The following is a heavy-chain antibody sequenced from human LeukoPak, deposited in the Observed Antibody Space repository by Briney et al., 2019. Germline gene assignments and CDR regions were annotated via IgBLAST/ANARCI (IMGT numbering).Heavy chain of an antibody. Sequence: GGSLTLSCAASGFTVSINYMSWVRQAPGKGLEWVSVIYSGGSTYYADSVKGRFTISRDNSKNTLYLQMNSLRAEDTAVYYCARDASRITMVRGVSYYMDVWGKGTTVTVSS. J-gene: IGHJ6*03. V-gene: IGHV3-66*02. CDR2: IYSGGST. D-gene: IGHD3-10*01. CDR1: GFTVSINY. CDR3: ARDASRITMVRGVSYYMDV.